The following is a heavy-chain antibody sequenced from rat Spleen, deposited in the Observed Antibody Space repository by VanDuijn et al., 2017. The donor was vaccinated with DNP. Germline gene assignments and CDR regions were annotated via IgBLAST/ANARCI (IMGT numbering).Heavy chain of an antibody. V-gene: IGHV2-43*01. D-gene: IGHD1-12*03. Sequence: QVQLKESGPGLVQPSQTLSLACTVSGFSLTNYHVHWVRQPSGKGLEWMGVVWIGGGTHYSSISKSRLSNTRDTSKSQVFLKMNSLQTEDTAMYFCARTRVTMMVIIPFDWWGQGVMVTVSS. CDR1: GFSLTNYH. CDR3: ARTRVTMMVIIPFDW. CDR2: VWIGGGT. J-gene: IGHJ2*01.